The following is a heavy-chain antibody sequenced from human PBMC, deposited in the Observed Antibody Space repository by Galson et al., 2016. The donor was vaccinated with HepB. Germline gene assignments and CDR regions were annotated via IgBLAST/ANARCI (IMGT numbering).Heavy chain of an antibody. CDR1: GFTFSRYG. D-gene: IGHD4-23*01. J-gene: IGHJ4*02. Sequence: SLRLSCAASGFTFSRYGMHWVRQAPCKGLQWLSVISNDGSLHADSVKGRFTVSRDNSKNAQYLQMNSLRPEDTAVYYCAKDADFGGIDDYWGQGTLVIVSS. V-gene: IGHV3-30*18. CDR2: ISNDGS. CDR3: AKDADFGGIDDY.